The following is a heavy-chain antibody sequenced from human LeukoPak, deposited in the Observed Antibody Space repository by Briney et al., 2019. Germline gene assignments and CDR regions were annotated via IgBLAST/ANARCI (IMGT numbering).Heavy chain of an antibody. CDR2: IGSSGSTI. V-gene: IGHV3-48*03. CDR1: GFTFSSYE. D-gene: IGHD5-24*01. Sequence: GGSLRLSCAASGFTFSSYEMNWVRQAPGKGLEWVSYIGSSGSTIYYADSVKGRFTISRDNAKNSLYLQMNSLRAEDTAVYYCARKRRDGYNPWYYYYYMDVWGKGTTVTVSS. J-gene: IGHJ6*03. CDR3: ARKRRDGYNPWYYYYYMDV.